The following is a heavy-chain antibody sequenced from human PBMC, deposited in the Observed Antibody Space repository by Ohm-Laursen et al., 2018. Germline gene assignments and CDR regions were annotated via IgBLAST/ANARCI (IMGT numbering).Heavy chain of an antibody. D-gene: IGHD4-17*01. Sequence: TQTLTLTCTFSGFSLSTSGMCVNWIRQPPGKALEWLARTDWDDDKYYSTSLRTRLTISKDTSKNQVVLTMTNMDPVDTATYYCARLTTVSLHDAIDIWGQGTMVTVSS. J-gene: IGHJ3*02. V-gene: IGHV2-70*11. CDR2: TDWDDDK. CDR1: GFSLSTSGMC. CDR3: ARLTTVSLHDAIDI.